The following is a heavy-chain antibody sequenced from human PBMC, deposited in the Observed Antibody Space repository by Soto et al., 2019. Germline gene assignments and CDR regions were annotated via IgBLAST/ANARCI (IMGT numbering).Heavy chain of an antibody. V-gene: IGHV1-2*04. CDR1: GYTFTGYY. J-gene: IGHJ6*02. CDR3: ARSPKVLRYFDWPYGMDV. D-gene: IGHD3-9*01. CDR2: INPNSGGT. Sequence: ASVKVSCKASGYTFTGYYMHWLRQAPGQGLEWMGWINPNSGGTNYAQKFQGWVTMTRDTSISTAYMELSRLRSDDTAVYYCARSPKVLRYFDWPYGMDVWGQGTTVTVSS.